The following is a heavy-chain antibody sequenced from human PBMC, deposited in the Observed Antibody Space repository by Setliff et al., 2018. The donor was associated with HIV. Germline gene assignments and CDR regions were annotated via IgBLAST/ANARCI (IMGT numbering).Heavy chain of an antibody. J-gene: IGHJ3*02. CDR2: VSNGGDT. V-gene: IGHV4-59*01. CDR1: GGSTNNYY. D-gene: IGHD4-17*01. Sequence: SETLSLTCAVSGGSTNNYYLTWIRQPPGKGLEWIGSVSNGGDTNYNPSLKSRVSLSLDTSKTQFSLKLTSVTAADTAVYYCARDRPPSTVDMLGAFDRWGQGTKVTVSS. CDR3: ARDRPPSTVDMLGAFDR.